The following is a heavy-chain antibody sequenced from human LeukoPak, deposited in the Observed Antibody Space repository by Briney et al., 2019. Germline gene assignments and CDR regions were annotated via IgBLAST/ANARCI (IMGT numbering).Heavy chain of an antibody. CDR1: GYSFTNQW. D-gene: IGHD1-14*01. V-gene: IGHV5-51*01. CDR2: IYPGDSDT. CDR3: ARHLALHETGQRRPTNYYYYYMDV. Sequence: GESLKISCKGSGYSFTNQWIGWVRQLPGKGLEWMGIIYPGDSDTRYSPSFQGQVTISADKSISTAYLQWSSLKASDTAMYYCARHLALHETGQRRPTNYYYYYMDVWGKGTTVTVSS. J-gene: IGHJ6*03.